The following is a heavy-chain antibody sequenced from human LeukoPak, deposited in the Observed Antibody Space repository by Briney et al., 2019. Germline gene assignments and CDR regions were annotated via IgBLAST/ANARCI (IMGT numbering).Heavy chain of an antibody. J-gene: IGHJ6*03. CDR1: GFTFSSYS. D-gene: IGHD4-11*01. V-gene: IGHV3-21*01. Sequence: PGGSLRLSCAASGFTFSSYSMNWVRQAPGKGLEWVSSISSSSSYIYYADSVKGRFTISRDNAKNSLYLQMNSLRAEDTAVYYCARVKTSNYVNYYYMDVWGKGTTVTVSS. CDR2: ISSSSSYI. CDR3: ARVKTSNYVNYYYMDV.